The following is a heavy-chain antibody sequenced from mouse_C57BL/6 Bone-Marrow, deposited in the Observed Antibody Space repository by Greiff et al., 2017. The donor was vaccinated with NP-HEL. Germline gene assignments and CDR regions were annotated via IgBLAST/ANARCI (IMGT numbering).Heavy chain of an antibody. V-gene: IGHV1-39*01. D-gene: IGHD1-2*01. J-gene: IGHJ4*01. CDR1: CFSFPSST. CDR3: TRPTTAFYYTLGDY. Sequence: VQLQQSGPELVKPGASVKLSFTSSCFSFPSSTLTFFPPPPFTLLSCIFLINPNYGTTSYNQKFKGPATLTVDQSSSTAYMQLNSLTSEDSAVYYCTRPTTAFYYTLGDYWGQGTSVTVSS. CDR2: INPNYGTT.